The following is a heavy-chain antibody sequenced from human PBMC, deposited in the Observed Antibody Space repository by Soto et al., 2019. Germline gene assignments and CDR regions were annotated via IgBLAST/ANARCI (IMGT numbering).Heavy chain of an antibody. V-gene: IGHV3-33*01. J-gene: IGHJ5*02. CDR1: GFTFSSYG. CDR2: IWYDGSNK. Sequence: GGSLRLSCAASGFTFSSYGMHWVRQAPGKGLEWVAVIWYDGSNKYYADSVKGRFTISRDNSKNTRYLQMNSLRAEDTAVYYCARAVVKYPYSSSCPWFDPWGQGTLVTVSS. D-gene: IGHD6-13*01. CDR3: ARAVVKYPYSSSCPWFDP.